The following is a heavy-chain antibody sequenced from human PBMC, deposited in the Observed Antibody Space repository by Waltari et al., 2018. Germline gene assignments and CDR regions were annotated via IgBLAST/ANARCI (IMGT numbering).Heavy chain of an antibody. Sequence: QVQLVQSGAEVKKPGYSVKVPCKASGGTFSRYALSWVRPAPGQGLEWMGGIIPIFGTANYAQKFQGRVTITADESTSTAYMELSSLRSEDTAVYYCARAPEYSSSADYFDYWGQGTLVTVSS. J-gene: IGHJ4*02. D-gene: IGHD6-6*01. CDR3: ARAPEYSSSADYFDY. CDR2: IIPIFGTA. V-gene: IGHV1-69*01. CDR1: GGTFSRYA.